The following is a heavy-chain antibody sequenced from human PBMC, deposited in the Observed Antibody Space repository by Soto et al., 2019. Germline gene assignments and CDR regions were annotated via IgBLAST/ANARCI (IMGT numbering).Heavy chain of an antibody. CDR2: IYYSGST. Sequence: QLQLQESGPGLVKPSETLSLTCTVSGGSISSSSYYWGRIRQPPGKGLEWIGSIYYSGSTYYNPSLKSRVTISVDTSKTQFSLKLSSVTAADTAVYYCARLHYDILTGYRPIYYFDYWGQGTLVTVSS. J-gene: IGHJ4*02. D-gene: IGHD3-9*01. V-gene: IGHV4-39*01. CDR3: ARLHYDILTGYRPIYYFDY. CDR1: GGSISSSSYY.